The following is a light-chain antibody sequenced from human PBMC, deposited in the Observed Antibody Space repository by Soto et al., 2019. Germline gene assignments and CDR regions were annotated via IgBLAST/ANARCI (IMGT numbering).Light chain of an antibody. CDR2: DAS. V-gene: IGKV3-11*01. CDR1: ESVFGY. CDR3: QQRYRWPPIT. J-gene: IGKJ5*01. Sequence: EVVLTQSPATLSLSPGERATLSCRASESVFGYLAWYQHKPGQAPRLLIYDASNRATGVPARFSGSGSGTVFTLTLSSLEPEDFAVYYCQQRYRWPPITFGQGTRLDNK.